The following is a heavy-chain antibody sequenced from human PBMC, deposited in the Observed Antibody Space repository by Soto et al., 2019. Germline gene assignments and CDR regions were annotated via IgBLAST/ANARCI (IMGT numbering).Heavy chain of an antibody. CDR3: AKYGKHSNGWCAAFDI. CDR2: ISGSGGST. Sequence: VQVLESGGGLVQPGGSLRLSCAASGFTFSDYAMNWVRQAPGKGLEWVSTISGSGGSTYYADSVRGRFTISRDNSKNTLYLQMNSLRAEDTAVYYCAKYGKHSNGWCAAFDIWGQGTVVTVS. V-gene: IGHV3-23*01. CDR1: GFTFSDYA. D-gene: IGHD6-19*01. J-gene: IGHJ3*02.